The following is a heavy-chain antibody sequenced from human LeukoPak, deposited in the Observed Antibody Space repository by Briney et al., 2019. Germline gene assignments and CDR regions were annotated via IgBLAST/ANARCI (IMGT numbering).Heavy chain of an antibody. CDR1: GFTFSDYY. Sequence: GGSLRLSCAASGFTFSDYYMSWIRQAPGKGLEWVSYISSSGSTICYADSVKGRFTISRDNSKNTLYLQINSLRAEDTAVYYCARGSPVRRITMIVVVMTHRGAFDIWGQGTMVTVSS. V-gene: IGHV3-11*04. J-gene: IGHJ3*02. CDR3: ARGSPVRRITMIVVVMTHRGAFDI. D-gene: IGHD3-22*01. CDR2: ISSSGSTI.